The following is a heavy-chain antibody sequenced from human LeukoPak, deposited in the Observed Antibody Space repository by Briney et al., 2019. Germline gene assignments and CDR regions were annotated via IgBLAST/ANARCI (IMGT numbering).Heavy chain of an antibody. D-gene: IGHD3-10*01. CDR1: GFTFTSSA. J-gene: IGHJ4*02. Sequence: ASVKVSCKASGFTFTSSAVQWVRQAPGKGLEWMGGFDPEDGETIYAQKFQGRVTMTEDTSTDTAYMELSSLRSEDTAVYYCATFMVRGVLLIDYWGQGTLVTVSS. CDR3: ATFMVRGVLLIDY. V-gene: IGHV1-24*01. CDR2: FDPEDGET.